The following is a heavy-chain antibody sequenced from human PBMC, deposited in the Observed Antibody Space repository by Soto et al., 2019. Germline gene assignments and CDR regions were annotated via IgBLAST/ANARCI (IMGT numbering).Heavy chain of an antibody. J-gene: IGHJ4*02. CDR3: AGSSGVVTALDY. CDR2: INAGNGNT. V-gene: IGHV1-3*05. CDR1: GYTFTSYA. D-gene: IGHD2-21*02. Sequence: QVQLVQSGAEEKKPGASLKVSCKASGYTFTSYAMPWVRQAPGQRLEWMGWINAGNGNTNYSQKFQGRVTITRDRSGRTAYIELSSLRPEDTAVYYCAGSSGVVTALDYWGQGTLGAGSS.